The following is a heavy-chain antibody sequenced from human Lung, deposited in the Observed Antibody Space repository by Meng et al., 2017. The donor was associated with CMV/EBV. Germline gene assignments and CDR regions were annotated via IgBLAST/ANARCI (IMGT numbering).Heavy chain of an antibody. J-gene: IGHJ6*02. CDR1: GGTFISYA. CDR3: ARDHTSFGVVMIDYYYYGIDV. D-gene: IGHD3-3*01. V-gene: IGHV1-69*05. Sequence: SXXVSXKASGGTFISYAISWVRQAPGEGLEWMGGIIPIFGTANYAQKFQGGVTITTDESTSTAYMVLSSMRSEETAVYYCARDHTSFGVVMIDYYYYGIDVWXQGTXVTVSS. CDR2: IIPIFGTA.